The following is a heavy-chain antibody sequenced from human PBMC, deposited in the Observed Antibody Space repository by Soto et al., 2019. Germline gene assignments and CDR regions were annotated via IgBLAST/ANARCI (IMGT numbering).Heavy chain of an antibody. CDR2: IYYSGST. CDR1: GGSISSGGYY. J-gene: IGHJ5*02. Sequence: SETLSLTCTVSGGSISSGGYYWSWIRQHPGKGLEWIGYIYYSGSTYYNPSLKSRVTISVDTSKNQFSLKLSSVTAADTAVYYCAREGYCSGGSCYSRWFDPWGQGTLVTVSS. D-gene: IGHD2-15*01. CDR3: AREGYCSGGSCYSRWFDP. V-gene: IGHV4-31*03.